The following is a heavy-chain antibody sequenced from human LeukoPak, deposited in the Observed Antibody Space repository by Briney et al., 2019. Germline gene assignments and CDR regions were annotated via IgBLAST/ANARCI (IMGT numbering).Heavy chain of an antibody. D-gene: IGHD6-19*01. V-gene: IGHV3-23*01. CDR3: AKDHQWLVQSATQDY. CDR2: ISGSGGST. J-gene: IGHJ4*02. CDR1: GFTLSSYA. Sequence: PGGSLRLSCAASGFTLSSYAMSWVRQAPGKGLEWVSAISGSGGSTYYADSVKGRFTISRDNSKNTLYLQMNSLRAEDTAVYYCAKDHQWLVQSATQDYWGQGTLVTVSS.